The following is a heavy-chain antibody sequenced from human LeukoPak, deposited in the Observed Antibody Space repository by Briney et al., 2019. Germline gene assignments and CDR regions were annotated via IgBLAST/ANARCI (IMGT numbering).Heavy chain of an antibody. V-gene: IGHV5-51*01. CDR2: IYPGDSDT. CDR1: GYSFTSYW. J-gene: IGHJ1*01. D-gene: IGHD3-10*01. CDR3: ARDYYGSGSYYNAKYFQH. Sequence: GESLKISCKGSGYSFTSYWIGWVRQMPGKGLEWMGIIYPGDSDTRYSPSFQGQVTISADKSISTAYLQWSSLKASDTAMYCCARDYYGSGSYYNAKYFQHWGQGTLVTVSS.